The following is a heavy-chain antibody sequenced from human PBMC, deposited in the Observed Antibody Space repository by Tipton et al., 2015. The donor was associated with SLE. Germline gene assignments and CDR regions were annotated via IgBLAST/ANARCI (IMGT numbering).Heavy chain of an antibody. Sequence: SLRLSCAASGFSLSSHWMHWVRQTPGKGLVWVSRIKPDGSIPQYADSVKGRFTISRDTAKSALFLQMNSLRAEDTAVYYCARGDYYSGSYHDAFDVWGQGTVVTVSS. CDR3: ARGDYYSGSYHDAFDV. D-gene: IGHD3-10*01. V-gene: IGHV3-74*01. CDR1: GFSLSSHW. J-gene: IGHJ3*01. CDR2: IKPDGSIP.